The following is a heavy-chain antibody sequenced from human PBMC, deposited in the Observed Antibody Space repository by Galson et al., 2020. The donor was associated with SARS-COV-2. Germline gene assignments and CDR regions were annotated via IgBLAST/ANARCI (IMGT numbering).Heavy chain of an antibody. CDR3: ARDGAGGGMAWGQYCYYYMDV. Sequence: SVQVSCKASGGTISSSAIIWVRQAPGQGLAWMGGIIPRLDVANYAQKFQGRVTITVDKSSNIAYMELSSLRSEDTAIYYCARDGAGGGMAWGQYCYYYMDVWGKGTTVTVSS. J-gene: IGHJ6*03. CDR2: IIPRLDVA. CDR1: GGTISSSA. D-gene: IGHD7-27*01. V-gene: IGHV1-69*10.